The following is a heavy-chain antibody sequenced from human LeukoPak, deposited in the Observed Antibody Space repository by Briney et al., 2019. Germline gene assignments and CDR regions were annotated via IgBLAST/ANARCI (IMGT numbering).Heavy chain of an antibody. CDR2: IKSKTDGGTT. D-gene: IGHD3-10*01. V-gene: IGHV3-15*01. Sequence: GGSLRLSCAASGFTFSNAWMSWVRQAPGKGLEWVGRIKSKTDGGTTDYAAPVKGRFTISRDDSKNTLYLQMNSLTTEDTAVYYCTTGIMVRGVIPPDYWGQGTLVTVSS. J-gene: IGHJ4*02. CDR3: TTGIMVRGVIPPDY. CDR1: GFTFSNAW.